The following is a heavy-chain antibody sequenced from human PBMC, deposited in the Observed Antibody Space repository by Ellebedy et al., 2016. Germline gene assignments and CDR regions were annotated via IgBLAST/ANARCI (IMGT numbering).Heavy chain of an antibody. Sequence: SETLSLXXAVYGGSFSGYYWSWIRQPPGKGLEWIGEINHSGSTNYNPSLKSRVTISVDTSKNQFSLKLSSVTAADTAVYYCAGTTMVRGVTKGWFNPWGQGTLVTVSS. D-gene: IGHD3-10*01. V-gene: IGHV4-34*01. CDR1: GGSFSGYY. CDR3: AGTTMVRGVTKGWFNP. J-gene: IGHJ5*02. CDR2: INHSGST.